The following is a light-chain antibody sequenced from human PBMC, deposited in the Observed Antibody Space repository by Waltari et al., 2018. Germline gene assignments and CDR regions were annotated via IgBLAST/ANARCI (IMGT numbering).Light chain of an antibody. CDR3: ATWDDSLNAWV. Sequence: QSVLTQPPSASGTPGQRVTISCSGSYSNIGRNAVNWYQQLPETAPKLLIYTDNRRPAGGPDRFSGSKSGTSASLAISWLQSEDEADYHCATWDDSLNAWVFGGGTKVTVL. V-gene: IGLV1-44*01. J-gene: IGLJ3*02. CDR2: TDN. CDR1: YSNIGRNA.